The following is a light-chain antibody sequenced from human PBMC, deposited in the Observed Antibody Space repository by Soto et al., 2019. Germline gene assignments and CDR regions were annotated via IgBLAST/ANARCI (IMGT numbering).Light chain of an antibody. CDR2: EVS. J-gene: IGLJ1*01. Sequence: QSALAQPPSASGSFGQSVTISCTGTSSDVGGYNYVSWYQQHPGKAPKLMIYEVSERPSGVPDRSSGSKSGNTASLTVSGLQADDEADYYCSSYSGTNYHYVFGTGTKVTVL. CDR3: SSYSGTNYHYV. V-gene: IGLV2-8*01. CDR1: SSDVGGYNY.